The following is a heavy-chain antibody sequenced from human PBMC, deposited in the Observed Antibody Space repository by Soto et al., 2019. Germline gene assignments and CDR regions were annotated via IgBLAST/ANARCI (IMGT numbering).Heavy chain of an antibody. V-gene: IGHV1-2*04. CDR2: INPNSGGT. CDR1: GYTFIGYY. J-gene: IGHJ6*02. CDR3: ARARYCISTSCYSHYYYGMDV. Sequence: ASVKVSCKASGYTFIGYYMHWVRQASGQGLEWMGWINPNSGGTNYAQKFQGWVTMTRDTSISTAYMELSRLRSDDTAVYYCARARYCISTSCYSHYYYGMDVWGQGTTVTVSS. D-gene: IGHD2-2*01.